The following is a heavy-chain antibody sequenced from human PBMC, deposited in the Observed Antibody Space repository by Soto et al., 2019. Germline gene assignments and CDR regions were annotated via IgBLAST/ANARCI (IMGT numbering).Heavy chain of an antibody. D-gene: IGHD2-21*01. V-gene: IGHV2-70*11. J-gene: IGHJ3*02. CDR2: IDWDDDK. Sequence: SGPTLVNPTQTLTLTCTFSGFSLSTSGMCVGWIRQPPGKALEWLARIDWDDDKYYSTSLKTRLTISKDTSKNQVVLTMTNMDPVDTATYYCARFGSCGGDLDAFDIWGQGTMVTVSS. CDR1: GFSLSTSGMC. CDR3: ARFGSCGGDLDAFDI.